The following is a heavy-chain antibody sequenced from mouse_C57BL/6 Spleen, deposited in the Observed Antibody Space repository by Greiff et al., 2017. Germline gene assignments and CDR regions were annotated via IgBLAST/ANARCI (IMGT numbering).Heavy chain of an antibody. D-gene: IGHD2-4*01. J-gene: IGHJ3*01. Sequence: DVKLQESGPELVKPGDSVKISCKASGYSFTGYFMNWVMQSHGKSLEWIGRINPYNGDTFYNQKFKGKATLTVDKSSSTAHMELRSLTSEDSAVYYGARGKGYYDYDDWGQGTLVTVSA. CDR1: GYSFTGYF. CDR3: ARGKGYYDYDD. V-gene: IGHV1-20*01. CDR2: INPYNGDT.